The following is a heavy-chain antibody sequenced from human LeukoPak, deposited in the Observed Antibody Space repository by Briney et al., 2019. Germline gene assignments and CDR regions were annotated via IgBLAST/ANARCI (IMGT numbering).Heavy chain of an antibody. J-gene: IGHJ3*02. V-gene: IGHV3-48*01. CDR2: ISSSSSTI. D-gene: IGHD6-13*01. CDR1: GFTFSSYS. CDR3: ARDLSSSWYNAFDI. Sequence: GGSLRLSCAASGFTFSSYSMNWVRQAPGKGLEWVSYISSSSSTIYYADSVKGRFTISRDNAKNSLYLQMNSLRAEDTAVYYCARDLSSSWYNAFDIWGQGTMVTVSS.